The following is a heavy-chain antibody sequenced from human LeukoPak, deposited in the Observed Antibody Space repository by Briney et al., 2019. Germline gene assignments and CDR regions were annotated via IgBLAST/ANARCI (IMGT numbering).Heavy chain of an antibody. D-gene: IGHD2-21*02. CDR2: IYSGGST. CDR1: GFVVGGNY. V-gene: IGHV3-53*01. Sequence: GGSLRLSCAASGFVVGGNYMSWVRQAPGKGLEWVPVIYSGGSTYYADSVKGRFSTSRGSSTSTLFLQMDSLRVEDTAMYYCARPTDGDSTRYGMDVWGQGTTVTVSS. J-gene: IGHJ6*02. CDR3: ARPTDGDSTRYGMDV.